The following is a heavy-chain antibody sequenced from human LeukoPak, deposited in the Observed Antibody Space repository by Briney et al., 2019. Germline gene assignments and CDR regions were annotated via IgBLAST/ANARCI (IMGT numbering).Heavy chain of an antibody. CDR3: AKEITGGRFGDLLIEN. J-gene: IGHJ4*02. D-gene: IGHD3-10*01. V-gene: IGHV3-30*18. Sequence: GGSLRLSCAVSGFTFSSYAMSWVRQAPGKGLEWVAVISYDGSNKYYADSVKGRFTISRDNSKNTLSLHMNSLRAEDTALYYCAKEITGGRFGDLLIENWGQGTLVTVSS. CDR1: GFTFSSYA. CDR2: ISYDGSNK.